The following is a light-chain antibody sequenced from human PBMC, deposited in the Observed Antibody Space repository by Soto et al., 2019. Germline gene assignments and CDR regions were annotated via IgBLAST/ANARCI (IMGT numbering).Light chain of an antibody. CDR1: SSDVGDYNY. CDR3: SSYTSLKTRV. J-gene: IGLJ2*01. CDR2: EVS. Sequence: QSALTQPASVSGSPGQWITISCTGTSSDVGDYNYVSWYQQYPGKAPKLLIYEVSNRPSGVSNRFSGSKSGNTASLTISGLQAEDEADYYCSSYTSLKTRVFGGGTKLTVL. V-gene: IGLV2-14*01.